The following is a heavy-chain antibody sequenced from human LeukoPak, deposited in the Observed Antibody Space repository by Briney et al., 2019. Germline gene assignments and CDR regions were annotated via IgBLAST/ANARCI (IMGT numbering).Heavy chain of an antibody. CDR3: AKEGDYYGSGSYRDGFDI. D-gene: IGHD3-10*01. V-gene: IGHV3-21*01. CDR1: GFMFSKSW. CDR2: ITSTSSYV. J-gene: IGHJ3*02. Sequence: GGSLRLSCAASGFMFSKSWMHWVRQAPGKRLEWVSSITSTSSYVFYADSVKGRFTISRDSFKNTLYLQMNSLRPEDTAVYYCAKEGDYYGSGSYRDGFDIWGQGTRATVSS.